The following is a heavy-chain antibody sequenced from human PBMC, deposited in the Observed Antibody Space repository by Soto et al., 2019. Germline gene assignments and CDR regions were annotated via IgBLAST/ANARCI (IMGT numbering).Heavy chain of an antibody. Sequence: ASVKVSCKASGYTFTSYAMHWVRQAPGQRLEWMGWINAGNGNTKYSQRFQGRVTITRDTSASTAYMELSSLRSEDTAVYYCARDLSGCSGGSCYSARFDYWGQGTLVTVSS. V-gene: IGHV1-3*01. D-gene: IGHD2-15*01. CDR3: ARDLSGCSGGSCYSARFDY. CDR2: INAGNGNT. CDR1: GYTFTSYA. J-gene: IGHJ4*02.